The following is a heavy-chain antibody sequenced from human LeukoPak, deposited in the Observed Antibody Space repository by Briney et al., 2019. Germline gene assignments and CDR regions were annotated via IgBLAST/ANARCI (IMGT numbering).Heavy chain of an antibody. CDR2: IYYSGST. J-gene: IGHJ4*02. CDR3: ARAPGYCSSTSCPTPWGFDY. V-gene: IGHV4-31*03. D-gene: IGHD2-2*03. Sequence: SQTLSLTCTVSVGSISSGGYYWSWIRQHPGKGLEWIGYIYYSGSTYYNPSLKSRVTISVDTSKNQFSLKLSSVTAADTAVYYCARAPGYCSSTSCPTPWGFDYWGQGTLVTVSS. CDR1: VGSISSGGYY.